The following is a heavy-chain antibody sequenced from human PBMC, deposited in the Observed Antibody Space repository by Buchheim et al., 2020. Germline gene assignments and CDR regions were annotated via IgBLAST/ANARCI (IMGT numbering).Heavy chain of an antibody. CDR3: ARTDTGYSSSWSMGFDP. CDR1: GYTFTGYY. V-gene: IGHV1-2*02. Sequence: QVQLVQSGAEVKKPGASVKVSCKASGYTFTGYYMHWVRQAPGQGLEWMGWINPNSCGTNYAQKYQVEGHMTSVKSHSTAYMELSRLRSDDTAVYYCARTDTGYSSSWSMGFDPWGQGTL. D-gene: IGHD6-13*01. CDR2: INPNSCGT. J-gene: IGHJ5*02.